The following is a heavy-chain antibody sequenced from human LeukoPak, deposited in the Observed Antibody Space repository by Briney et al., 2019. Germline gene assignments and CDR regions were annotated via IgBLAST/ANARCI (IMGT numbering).Heavy chain of an antibody. CDR1: GGTFSSYA. CDR2: IIPILGIA. D-gene: IGHD3-9*01. CDR3: AGTYYDILTGYYTSLPYNY. Sequence: VASVKVSCKASGGTFSSYAISWVRQAPGQGLEWMGRIIPILGIANYAQKFQGRVTITADKSTSTAYMELSSLRSEDTAVYYCAGTYYDILTGYYTSLPYNYWGQGTLVTVSS. V-gene: IGHV1-69*04. J-gene: IGHJ4*02.